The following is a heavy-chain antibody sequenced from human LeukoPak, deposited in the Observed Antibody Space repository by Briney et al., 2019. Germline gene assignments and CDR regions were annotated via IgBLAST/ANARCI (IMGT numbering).Heavy chain of an antibody. Sequence: PSETLSLTCTVSGGSISCSNYYWGWIRQPPGKGLEWMGSIHYSGSTYNNPSLKSRVTISVDTSKSQFSLKLSSVTAADTAVYYCARAWGVYYFDYWGQGTLVTVSS. CDR3: ARAWGVYYFDY. CDR2: IHYSGST. CDR1: GGSISCSNYY. J-gene: IGHJ4*02. V-gene: IGHV4-39*07. D-gene: IGHD3-16*01.